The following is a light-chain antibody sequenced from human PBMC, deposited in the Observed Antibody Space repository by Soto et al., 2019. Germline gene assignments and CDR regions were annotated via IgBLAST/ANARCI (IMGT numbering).Light chain of an antibody. CDR3: QQYNDLPYT. CDR2: DAS. J-gene: IGKJ2*01. CDR1: QDISNY. Sequence: DIQMTQSPSSLSASVGDRVTITCQASQDISNYLNWYQQKSGKAPKLLVYDASNLETGVSSRLSGSGSGTDFTLTVNNLQPEDIGTYYSQQYNDLPYTFGQGTKLEI. V-gene: IGKV1-33*01.